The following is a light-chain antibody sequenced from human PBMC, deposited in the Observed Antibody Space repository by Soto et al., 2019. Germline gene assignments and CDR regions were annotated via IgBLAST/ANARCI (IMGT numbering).Light chain of an antibody. CDR1: QSVGNN. V-gene: IGKV3-15*01. J-gene: IGKJ5*01. CDR2: GAS. CDR3: QQYGSSLGIT. Sequence: DTVMTQSPATLSVSPGERASLSFGASQSVGNNLAWYRQKPGQAPRLLVYGASTRATGVPARFSGSGSGTEFTLIVSSLQSEDFAVYYCQQYGSSLGITFGQGTRLEI.